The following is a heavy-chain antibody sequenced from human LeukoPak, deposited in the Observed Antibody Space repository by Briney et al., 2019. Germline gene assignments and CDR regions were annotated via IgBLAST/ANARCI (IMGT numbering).Heavy chain of an antibody. D-gene: IGHD6-19*01. Sequence: GGSLRLSCAASGFTFSSYAMSWVRQAPGKGLEWVSAISGRGGSTFYADSVKGRFTVSRDNSKNTLYLHMNSLRAEDTALYYCARGYSSGWYPNYMDVWGKGTTVTVSS. CDR1: GFTFSSYA. J-gene: IGHJ6*03. CDR3: ARGYSSGWYPNYMDV. V-gene: IGHV3-23*01. CDR2: ISGRGGST.